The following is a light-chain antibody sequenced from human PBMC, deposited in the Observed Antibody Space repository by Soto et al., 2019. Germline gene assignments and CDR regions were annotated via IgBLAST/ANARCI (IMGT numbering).Light chain of an antibody. CDR1: SSDIGSYNA. CDR2: DVF. CDR3: SSFAPSYRLI. V-gene: IGLV2-11*01. Sequence: QSVLTQPRSVSGSPGHSVTISCFGTSSDIGSYNAVSWYQQHPGKAPKLIIFDVFERPSGVPDRFSGSKSGNSASLTISGLQAEDESDYYCSSFAPSYRLIFGGGTKVTVL. J-gene: IGLJ2*01.